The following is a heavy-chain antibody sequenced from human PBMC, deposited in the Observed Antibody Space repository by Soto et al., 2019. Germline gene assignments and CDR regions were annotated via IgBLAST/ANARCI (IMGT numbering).Heavy chain of an antibody. CDR3: ARDGSLWFEELGYFDY. CDR1: GFTFSSYS. J-gene: IGHJ4*02. Sequence: EVQLVESGGGLVKPGGSLRLSCAASGFTFSSYSMNSVRQAPGKGLEWGSSISSSSSYIYYADSVKGRFTISRDNAKNSLYLQMNSLRAEDTAAYYCARDGSLWFEELGYFDYWGQGTLVTVSS. D-gene: IGHD3-10*01. CDR2: ISSSSSYI. V-gene: IGHV3-21*01.